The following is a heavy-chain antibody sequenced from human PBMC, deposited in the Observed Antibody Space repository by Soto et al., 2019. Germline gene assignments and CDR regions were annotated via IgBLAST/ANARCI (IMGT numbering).Heavy chain of an antibody. CDR1: GFTFTSSA. CDR2: IVVGSGNT. D-gene: IGHD2-2*01. Sequence: VASVKVSCKASGFTFTSSAVQWVRQARGQRLEWIGWIVVGSGNTNYAQKFQERVTITRDMSTSTAYVELSSLRSEDTAVYYCAADRGVVVPAAMHYYYYGMDVWGQGTTVTVSS. CDR3: AADRGVVVPAAMHYYYYGMDV. V-gene: IGHV1-58*01. J-gene: IGHJ6*02.